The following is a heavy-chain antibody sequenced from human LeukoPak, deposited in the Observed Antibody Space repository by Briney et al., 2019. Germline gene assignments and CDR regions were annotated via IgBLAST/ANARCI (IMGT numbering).Heavy chain of an antibody. V-gene: IGHV3-30-3*01. J-gene: IGHJ4*02. CDR1: GFTFNDYA. Sequence: GGSLRLSCAASGFTFNDYAMYWVRQTPGKGLEWVTLISYDGYDKSYADSVKGRFTISRDNSKNTLYLQMNSLRAEDTAVYYRAKDTDVLRYFDWLLYPLDYWGQGTLVTVSS. CDR2: ISYDGYDK. D-gene: IGHD3-9*01. CDR3: AKDTDVLRYFDWLLYPLDY.